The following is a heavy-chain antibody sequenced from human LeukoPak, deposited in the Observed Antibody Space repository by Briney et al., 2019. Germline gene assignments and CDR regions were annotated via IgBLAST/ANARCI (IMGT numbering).Heavy chain of an antibody. CDR3: ARDEGYCSS. CDR2: ISGSAGTTI. J-gene: IGHJ5*02. CDR1: GFTFSNYE. Sequence: GGSLRLSCVASGFTFSNYEMKWVRQAPGKGLEWVSYISGSAGTTIYYADSVKGRFTISRDNAKNSLYLQMNSLRAEDTAIYYCARDEGYCSSWGQGTLVTASS. V-gene: IGHV3-48*03. D-gene: IGHD2-15*01.